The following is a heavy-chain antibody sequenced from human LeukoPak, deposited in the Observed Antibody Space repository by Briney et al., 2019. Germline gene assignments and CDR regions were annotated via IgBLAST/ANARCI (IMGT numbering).Heavy chain of an antibody. CDR3: ARDTKGYCSGGSCYGAAFDS. CDR2: IYYRGSA. V-gene: IGHV4-59*12. CDR1: GGSISTYY. J-gene: IGHJ3*02. Sequence: PSETLSLTCTVSGGSISTYYWSWVRQPPGKALEWIGYIYYRGSANYNPSLKSRVTISVDTSKNQFSLKLSSVTAADTAVYYCARDTKGYCSGGSCYGAAFDSWGQGTLVTVSS. D-gene: IGHD2-15*01.